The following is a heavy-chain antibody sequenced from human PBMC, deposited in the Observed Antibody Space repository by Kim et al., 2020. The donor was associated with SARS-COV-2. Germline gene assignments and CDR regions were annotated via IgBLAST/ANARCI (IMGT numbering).Heavy chain of an antibody. Sequence: GGSLRLSCAASGFTFSSYWMHWVRQVPGKGLVWVSHINTDGSETNYAGSVKGRFTISRDNAKNTLFLLMNGLRAEDTSVYYCARPVITTGLNHAFDIWGQGTVVTVSS. CDR2: INTDGSET. CDR1: GFTFSSYW. CDR3: ARPVITTGLNHAFDI. D-gene: IGHD1-1*01. V-gene: IGHV3-74*01. J-gene: IGHJ3*02.